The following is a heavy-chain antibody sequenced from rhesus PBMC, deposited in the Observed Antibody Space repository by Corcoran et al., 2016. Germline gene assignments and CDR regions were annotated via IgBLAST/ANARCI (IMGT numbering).Heavy chain of an antibody. Sequence: QVQLVQSGAEVKKPGASVKVSCKASGYTFTAYYMKWVRQAPGPGLEWMGRINPKTGGTDYAQKFQDRVTMTRDTSTSTAYMELSSLRSEDTAVYYCAREGYSYSYGYFDYWGQGVLVTVSS. CDR3: AREGYSYSYGYFDY. CDR1: GYTFTAYY. CDR2: INPKTGGT. J-gene: IGHJ4*01. D-gene: IGHD5-12*01. V-gene: IGHV1-138*01.